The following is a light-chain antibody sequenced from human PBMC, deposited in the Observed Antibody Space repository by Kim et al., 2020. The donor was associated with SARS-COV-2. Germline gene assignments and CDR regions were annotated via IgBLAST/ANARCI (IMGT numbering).Light chain of an antibody. CDR3: QQYNSYFRT. CDR2: KAS. V-gene: IGKV1-5*03. Sequence: DIQMTQSPSTLSASVGDRVTITCRASQSISSWLAWYQQKPGKAPKLLIFKASSLASGVPSRFSGSGSGTEFTLTISSLQPDDFATYCCQQYNSYFRTFGQGTKVDIK. J-gene: IGKJ1*01. CDR1: QSISSW.